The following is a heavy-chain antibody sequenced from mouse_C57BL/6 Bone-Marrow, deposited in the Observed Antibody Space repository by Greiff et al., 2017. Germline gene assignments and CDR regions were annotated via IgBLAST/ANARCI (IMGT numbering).Heavy chain of an antibody. CDR2: INPNNGGT. V-gene: IGHV1-18*01. CDR3: ARAGTVVAHWYFDV. D-gene: IGHD1-1*01. CDR1: GYTFTDYN. Sequence: DVKLQESGPELVKPGASVKIPCKASGYTFTDYNMDWVKQSHGKSLEWIGDINPNNGGTIYNQKFKGKATLTVDKSSSTAYMELRSLTSEDTAVYYCARAGTVVAHWYFDVWGTGTTVTVSS. J-gene: IGHJ1*03.